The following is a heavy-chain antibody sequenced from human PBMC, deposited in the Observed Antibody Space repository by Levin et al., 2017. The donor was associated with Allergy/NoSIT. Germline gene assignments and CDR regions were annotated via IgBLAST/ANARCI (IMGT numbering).Heavy chain of an antibody. V-gene: IGHV4-39*01. CDR3: ARTLIVVVPAAHPGFDP. CDR1: GGSISSSSYY. CDR2: IYYSGST. Sequence: PSQTLSLTCTVSGGSISSSSYYWGWIRQPPGKGLEWIGSIYYSGSTYYNPSLKSRVTISVDTSKNQFSLKLSSVTAADTAVYYCARTLIVVVPAAHPGFDPWGQGTLVTVSS. D-gene: IGHD2-2*01. J-gene: IGHJ5*02.